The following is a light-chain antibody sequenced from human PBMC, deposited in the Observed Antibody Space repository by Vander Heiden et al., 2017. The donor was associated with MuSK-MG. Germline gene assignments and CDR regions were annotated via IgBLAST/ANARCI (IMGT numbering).Light chain of an antibody. V-gene: IGKV1-39*01. J-gene: IGKJ1*01. CDR3: QQSYSTPVT. CDR1: QSISSY. Sequence: DIQMTQSPSSLSASVGDRVTITCRASQSISSYLNWYQQKPGKAPKLLIYAASSLQSGVPSRFSASGSGTDFTLTISRLQPEDFATYYSQQSYSTPVTFGQGTKVEIK. CDR2: AAS.